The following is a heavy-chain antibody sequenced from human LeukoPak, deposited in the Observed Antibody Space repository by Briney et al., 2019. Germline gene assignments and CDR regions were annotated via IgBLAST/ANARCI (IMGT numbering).Heavy chain of an antibody. D-gene: IGHD3-22*01. V-gene: IGHV4-39*01. Sequence: SETLSLTCTVSGGSITGSTYYWGWIRQPPGKGLEWIVSVIHSGTTYYNPSLRSRVTVSMDTSKKQFSLRLGSVTAADTAVYYCARHDYDSSGHRRDYYFDYWSQGTLVTVSS. CDR1: GGSITGSTYY. CDR2: VIHSGTT. J-gene: IGHJ4*02. CDR3: ARHDYDSSGHRRDYYFDY.